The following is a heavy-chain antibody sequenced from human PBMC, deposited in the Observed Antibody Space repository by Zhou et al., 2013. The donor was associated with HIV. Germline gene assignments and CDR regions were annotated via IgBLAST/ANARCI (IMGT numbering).Heavy chain of an antibody. J-gene: IGHJ6*02. V-gene: IGHV1-18*04. D-gene: IGHD3-16*02. CDR1: GYNFNSYG. Sequence: QVQLVQSGTEVKKPGASLKVSCKASGYNFNSYGITWVRQAPGQGLEWMGWSSVSNANTDYAQKFQGRVTMTTDTSTTTAYMELRSLKSDDTAIYYCARVRYRNSPLYYYGMDVWGQGTTVTASS. CDR2: SSVSNANT. CDR3: ARVRYRNSPLYYYGMDV.